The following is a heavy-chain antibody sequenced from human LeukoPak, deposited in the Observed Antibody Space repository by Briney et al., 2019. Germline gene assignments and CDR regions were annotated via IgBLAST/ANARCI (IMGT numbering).Heavy chain of an antibody. Sequence: ASVKVSCKASGYTFTSYYMHWVRQAPGQGLEWMGIINPSGGSTSYAQKFQGRVTMTRDTSTSTVYMELSSLRSEDTAVYYCARDQGDYYDNSGYLDYWGQGTLVTVSS. CDR2: INPSGGST. CDR3: ARDQGDYYDNSGYLDY. CDR1: GYTFTSYY. D-gene: IGHD3-22*01. J-gene: IGHJ4*02. V-gene: IGHV1-46*01.